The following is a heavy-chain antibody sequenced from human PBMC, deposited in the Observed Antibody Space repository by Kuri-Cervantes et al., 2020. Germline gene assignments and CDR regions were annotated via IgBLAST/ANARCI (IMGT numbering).Heavy chain of an antibody. V-gene: IGHV3-21*04. Sequence: LSLTCAASGLTFSSYNMSWVRQAPGKGLEWVSSISSSSTYIYYADSVKGRFTISRDNAKNSLYLQMNSLRAEDTAVYYCAKAVLLWFGVETFFDYWGQGTLVTVSS. D-gene: IGHD3-10*01. CDR3: AKAVLLWFGVETFFDY. J-gene: IGHJ4*02. CDR2: ISSSSTYI. CDR1: GLTFSSYN.